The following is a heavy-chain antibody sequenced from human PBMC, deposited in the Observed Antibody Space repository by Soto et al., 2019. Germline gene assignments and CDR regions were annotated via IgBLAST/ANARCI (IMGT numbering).Heavy chain of an antibody. Sequence: ASVKVSCKASGYTFTSYGISWVRQAPGQGLEWMGWISAYNGNTNYAQKLQGRVTMTTDTSTSTAYMELRSLRSDDTAVYYCARERDCSSGSCYSFDYWGQGTLVTVSS. CDR1: GYTFTSYG. D-gene: IGHD2-15*01. CDR3: ARERDCSSGSCYSFDY. CDR2: ISAYNGNT. J-gene: IGHJ4*02. V-gene: IGHV1-18*01.